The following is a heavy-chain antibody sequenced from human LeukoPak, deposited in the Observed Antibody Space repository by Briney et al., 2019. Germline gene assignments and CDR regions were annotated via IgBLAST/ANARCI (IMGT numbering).Heavy chain of an antibody. CDR2: ISSSRTYI. Sequence: PGGSLRLSCTASGFTLSRYNMNWVRQAPGKGLEWVSSISSSRTYIYYADSVKGRFTISRDDAKDSLYLQMNSLRAEDTAVYYCAREEGYFGNWGQGTLVTVSP. CDR3: AREEGYFGN. J-gene: IGHJ4*02. CDR1: GFTLSRYN. V-gene: IGHV3-21*01.